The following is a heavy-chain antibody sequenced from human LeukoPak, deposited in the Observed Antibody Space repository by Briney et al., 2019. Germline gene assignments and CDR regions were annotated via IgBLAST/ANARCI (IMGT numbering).Heavy chain of an antibody. CDR2: ISAFNGNT. D-gene: IGHD2-15*01. J-gene: IGHJ4*02. Sequence: ASVKVSCKASGYTFTSYGISWVRQAPGQGLEWMGWISAFNGNTSYAQKLQGRVTMTTDTSTSTAYMELRSLRSDDTAVYYCARAGSRLGYCSGGSCYKFDYWGQGTLVTVSS. V-gene: IGHV1-18*01. CDR1: GYTFTSYG. CDR3: ARAGSRLGYCSGGSCYKFDY.